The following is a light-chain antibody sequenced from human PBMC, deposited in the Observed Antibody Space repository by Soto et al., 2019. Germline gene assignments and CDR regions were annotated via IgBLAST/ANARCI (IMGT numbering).Light chain of an antibody. J-gene: IGKJ2*01. CDR1: QSVSSN. V-gene: IGKV3-15*01. CDR3: QQYNNWPYT. CDR2: GAS. Sequence: EIVMTQSPDTLSVSPGERATLSCRASQSVSSNLVWYQQKPGQAPRLLIFGASTRATGIPARFSGSGSGTEFTLTISSLQSEDFAVYHCQQYNNWPYTFGQGTTLEIK.